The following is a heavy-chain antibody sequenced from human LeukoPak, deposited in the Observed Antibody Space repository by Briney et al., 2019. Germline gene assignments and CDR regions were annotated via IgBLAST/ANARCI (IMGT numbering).Heavy chain of an antibody. V-gene: IGHV1-69*01. J-gene: IGHJ6*03. CDR2: IIPIFGTA. CDR3: ARGIAARRNLGYYYMDV. CDR1: GGTFSSYA. D-gene: IGHD6-6*01. Sequence: WASVKVSCKASGGTFSSYAISWVRQAPGQGLGWMGGIIPIFGTANYAQKFQGRVTITADESTSTAYMELSSLRSEDTAVYYCARGIAARRNLGYYYMDVWGKGTTVTVSS.